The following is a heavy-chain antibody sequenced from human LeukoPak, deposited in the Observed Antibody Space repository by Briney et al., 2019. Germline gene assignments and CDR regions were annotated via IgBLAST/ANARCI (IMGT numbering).Heavy chain of an antibody. CDR3: ARPPDYDFWSGYRTEYFQH. Sequence: GGSLRLSCAASGFTFSSYWMSWVRQAPGKGLEWVSSISSSSSYIYYADSVKGRFTISRDNAKNSLYLQMNSLRAEDTAVYYCARPPDYDFWSGYRTEYFQHWGQGTLVTVSS. D-gene: IGHD3-3*01. CDR1: GFTFSSYW. CDR2: ISSSSSYI. V-gene: IGHV3-21*01. J-gene: IGHJ1*01.